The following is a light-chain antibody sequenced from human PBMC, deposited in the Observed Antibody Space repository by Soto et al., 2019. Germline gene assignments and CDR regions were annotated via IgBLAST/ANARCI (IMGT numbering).Light chain of an antibody. Sequence: QSVLTQPPSVSGAPGQRVTISCTGSSSNIGAGYDVHWYQQLPGTAPKLLIYGNTNRPSGVPDRFSGSKSGTSASLAISGLQAEDEADYYCQSLDTSLGAGVFGGGTKLTVL. CDR3: QSLDTSLGAGV. V-gene: IGLV1-40*01. CDR1: SSNIGAGYD. CDR2: GNT. J-gene: IGLJ3*02.